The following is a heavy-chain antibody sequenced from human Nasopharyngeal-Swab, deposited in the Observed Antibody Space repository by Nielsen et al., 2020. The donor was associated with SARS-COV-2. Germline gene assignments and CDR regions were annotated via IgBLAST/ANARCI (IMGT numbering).Heavy chain of an antibody. J-gene: IGHJ3*02. D-gene: IGHD1-26*01. CDR1: GGSISSGDYY. Sequence: SETLSLTCTLSGGSISSGDYYWSWIRQPPGKGLEWIGYIYYSGSTYYNPSLKSRVTISVDTSKNQFSLKLSSVTAADTAVYYCAREGAGATGAFDIWGKGTMVTVSS. CDR2: IYYSGST. V-gene: IGHV4-30-4*01. CDR3: AREGAGATGAFDI.